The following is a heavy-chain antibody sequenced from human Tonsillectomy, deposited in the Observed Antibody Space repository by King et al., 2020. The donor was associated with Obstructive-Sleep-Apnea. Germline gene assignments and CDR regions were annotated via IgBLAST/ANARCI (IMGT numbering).Heavy chain of an antibody. CDR2: INSDGSRT. D-gene: IGHD2-8*01. J-gene: IGHJ4*02. CDR3: AREGHTNGYDYYFDY. CDR1: GFTFSNYW. Sequence: VQLVESGGGLVQPGGSLRLSCAASGFTFSNYWMHWVRQAPGKGLVWVSRINSDGSRTSYADSVKGRFTISRDNAKNTLYLQMNSLRAEDTAVYYCAREGHTNGYDYYFDYWGQGTLVTVSS. V-gene: IGHV3-74*01.